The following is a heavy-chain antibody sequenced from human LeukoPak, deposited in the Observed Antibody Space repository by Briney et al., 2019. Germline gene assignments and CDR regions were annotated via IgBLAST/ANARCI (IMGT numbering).Heavy chain of an antibody. CDR1: GFTFSSYW. CDR3: ARSEYYYDSSGYGY. D-gene: IGHD3-22*01. J-gene: IGHJ4*02. V-gene: IGHV3-7*01. CDR2: IKQDGSEK. Sequence: GGSLRLSCAASGFTFSSYWMSWVRQAPGKGLEWVANIKQDGSEKYYADSVKGRFTISRDNDKNSLYLQMNSLRAEDTAVYYCARSEYYYDSSGYGYWGQGTLVTVSS.